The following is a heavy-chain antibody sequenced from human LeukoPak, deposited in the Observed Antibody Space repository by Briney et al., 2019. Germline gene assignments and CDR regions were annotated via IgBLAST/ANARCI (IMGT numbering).Heavy chain of an antibody. CDR2: INHSGST. Sequence: SETLSLTCAVYGGSFSGYYWSWIRQPPGKGLEWIGEINHSGSTNYNPSLKSRVTISVDTSKNQFSLKLSSVPAADTAVYYCARASGGSGSYPFDYWGQGTLVTVSS. CDR1: GGSFSGYY. CDR3: ARASGGSGSYPFDY. V-gene: IGHV4-34*01. D-gene: IGHD3-10*01. J-gene: IGHJ4*02.